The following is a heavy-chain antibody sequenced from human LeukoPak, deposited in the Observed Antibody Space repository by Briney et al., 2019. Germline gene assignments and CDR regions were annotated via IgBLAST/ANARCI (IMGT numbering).Heavy chain of an antibody. CDR1: GFTFSSYS. Sequence: GGSLRLSCVASGFTFSSYSMNWVRQAPGKGLEWVSSISSSSSYIYYADSVKGRFTISRDNAKNSLYLQMNSLRAEDTAVYYCARSYYYGSGSYFALDYWGQGTLVTVSS. CDR2: ISSSSSYI. CDR3: ARSYYYGSGSYFALDY. D-gene: IGHD3-10*01. J-gene: IGHJ4*02. V-gene: IGHV3-21*01.